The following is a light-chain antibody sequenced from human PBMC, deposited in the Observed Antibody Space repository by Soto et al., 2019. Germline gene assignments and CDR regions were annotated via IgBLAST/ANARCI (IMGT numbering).Light chain of an antibody. CDR2: EVS. Sequence: QSVLTQPASVSGPPGQSITISCTGTSSDVGSYNLVSWYQQLPGKAPKLIIYEVSRRPSGVSNRFSGSKSGNTASLTISGLQAEDEADYYCCSWAGSNTFYFFGTGTKVTV. J-gene: IGLJ1*01. CDR1: SSDVGSYNL. V-gene: IGLV2-23*02. CDR3: CSWAGSNTFYF.